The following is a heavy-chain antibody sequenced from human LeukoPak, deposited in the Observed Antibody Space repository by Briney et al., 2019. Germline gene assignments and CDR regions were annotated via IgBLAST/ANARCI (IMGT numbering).Heavy chain of an antibody. V-gene: IGHV4-34*01. CDR2: INHSGST. D-gene: IGHD3-22*01. CDR1: GGSFRGSY. Sequence: SETLSLTCAVYGGSFRGSYWSWIPKPPGKGLKWIGEINHSGSTNYNPSLKSRVTISVDTSKNQFSLKLSSVTAADTAVYYCAILYYYDSSGYYHWGQGTLVTVSS. J-gene: IGHJ5*02. CDR3: AILYYYDSSGYYH.